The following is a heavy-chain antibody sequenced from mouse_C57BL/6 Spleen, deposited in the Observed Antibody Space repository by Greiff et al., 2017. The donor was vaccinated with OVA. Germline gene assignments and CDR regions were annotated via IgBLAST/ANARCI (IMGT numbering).Heavy chain of an antibody. Sequence: EVKLQESGPGLVKPSQSLSLTCSVTGYSITSGYYWNWIRQFPGNKLEWMGYISYDGSNNYNPSLKNRISITRDTSKNQFFLKLNSVTTEDTATYYCARDGDYGSSYGGCFDVWGTGTTVTVSS. J-gene: IGHJ1*03. V-gene: IGHV3-6*01. D-gene: IGHD1-1*01. CDR3: ARDGDYGSSYGGCFDV. CDR1: GYSITSGYY. CDR2: ISYDGSN.